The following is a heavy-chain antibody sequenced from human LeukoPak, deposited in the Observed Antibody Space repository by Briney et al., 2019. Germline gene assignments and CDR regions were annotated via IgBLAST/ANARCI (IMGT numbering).Heavy chain of an antibody. V-gene: IGHV3-13*01. Sequence: PGGSLRLSCAASRFTFSSYDMHWVSQATGKGLEWVSAIGTAGDTYYPGSVKGRFTISRENAKNSLYLQMNSLRAGDTAVYYCARGGRGYYVDAFDIWGQGSMVTVSS. CDR1: RFTFSSYD. J-gene: IGHJ3*02. CDR3: ARGGRGYYVDAFDI. D-gene: IGHD3-22*01. CDR2: IGTAGDT.